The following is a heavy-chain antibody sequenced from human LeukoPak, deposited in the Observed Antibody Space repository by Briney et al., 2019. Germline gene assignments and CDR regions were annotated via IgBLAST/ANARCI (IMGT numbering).Heavy chain of an antibody. V-gene: IGHV1-18*01. CDR3: TIGAGNFVPRGYYYGLDV. Sequence: GASVKVSCKVSGYSFTSHGITWVRQAPGPGLEWLGWISPYTNNTNYARKFQGRVAMTTDIPTTTAYMELRSLRSDDTAVYYCTIGAGNFVPRGYYYGLDVWGQGTTVTVSS. CDR1: GYSFTSHG. D-gene: IGHD3-3*01. CDR2: ISPYTNNT. J-gene: IGHJ6*02.